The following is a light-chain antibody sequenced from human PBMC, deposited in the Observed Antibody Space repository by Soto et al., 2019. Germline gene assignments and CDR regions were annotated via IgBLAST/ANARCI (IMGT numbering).Light chain of an antibody. V-gene: IGKV3-15*01. CDR1: QSISSN. Sequence: DIVMTQSPATLSMSPGQTATLSCRASQSISSNLAWFQQNPGQAPRLIIYDASTMATGFPARFSGSGSGTEFTLTISSLRSEDFAVYYCQQYNNWPLTFGGGTKVDIK. J-gene: IGKJ4*01. CDR2: DAS. CDR3: QQYNNWPLT.